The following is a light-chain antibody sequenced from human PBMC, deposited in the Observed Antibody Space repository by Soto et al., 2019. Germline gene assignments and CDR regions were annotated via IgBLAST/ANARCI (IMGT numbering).Light chain of an antibody. CDR1: QTISNW. J-gene: IGKJ1*01. CDR2: KAS. CDR3: QHYNSYSEA. V-gene: IGKV1-5*03. Sequence: MQLTQSHSTLSASLGERVTLTCLASQTISNWLAWYQQKPGKAPKLLIYKASTLESGVPSRFSGSGSGTEFTLTISSLQPEDFATYYCQHYNSYSEAFGQGTKVDIK.